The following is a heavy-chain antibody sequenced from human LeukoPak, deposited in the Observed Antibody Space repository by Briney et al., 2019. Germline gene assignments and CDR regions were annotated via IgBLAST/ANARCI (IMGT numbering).Heavy chain of an antibody. V-gene: IGHV3-23*01. D-gene: IGHD2-2*02. CDR2: ISGSGGST. Sequence: GGSLRLSCAASGFTFSSYAMSWVRQAPGKGLEWVSAISGSGGSTYYADSVKGRFTISRDNSKNTLYLQMNSLRAEDTAVYYCAKLDCSSTSCYTDTRAYFDYWGQGTLVTVSS. CDR1: GFTFSSYA. CDR3: AKLDCSSTSCYTDTRAYFDY. J-gene: IGHJ4*02.